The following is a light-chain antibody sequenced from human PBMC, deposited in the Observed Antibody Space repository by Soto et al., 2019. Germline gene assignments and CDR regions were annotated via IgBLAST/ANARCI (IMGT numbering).Light chain of an antibody. CDR3: QGWGTGTVV. V-gene: IGLV4-69*01. Sequence: VLTQSPSASASLGASVKLTCTLSSGHSSYAIAWHQQQPEKGPRYLMRVNGVGRHIKGDGSPDRFSGSSSGAEPYLTIPSLQSEDESDYSCQGWGTGTVVFGGGTKLTVL. J-gene: IGLJ2*01. CDR2: VNGVGRH. CDR1: SGHSSYA.